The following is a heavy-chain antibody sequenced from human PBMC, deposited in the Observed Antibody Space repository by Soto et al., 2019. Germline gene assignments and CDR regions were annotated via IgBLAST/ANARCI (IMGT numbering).Heavy chain of an antibody. V-gene: IGHV2-5*02. CDR3: AHRLAATGLFDY. J-gene: IGHJ4*02. CDR2: IYWDDDK. D-gene: IGHD6-13*01. CDR1: GFSLSTSGVG. Sequence: QITLKESGPTLVKPTQTLTLTCTFSGFSLSTSGVGVGWIRQPPGKDLEWLALIYWDDDKRYSQSLKSRLTITKDTSKNQVVLTMTNMDPVDTATYYCAHRLAATGLFDYWGQGTLVTVSS.